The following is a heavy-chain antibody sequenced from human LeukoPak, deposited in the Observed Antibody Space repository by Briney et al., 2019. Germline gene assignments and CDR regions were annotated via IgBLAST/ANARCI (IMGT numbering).Heavy chain of an antibody. D-gene: IGHD6-13*01. CDR2: ISSSSSYT. CDR1: GFTFSDYY. V-gene: IGHV3-11*05. CDR3: ARDLRREQQLATWTFDY. J-gene: IGHJ4*02. Sequence: PGGSLRLSCAASGFTFSDYYTSWIRQAPGKGLEWVSYISSSSSYTNYADSVKGRFTISRDNAKNSLYLQMNSLRAEDTAVYYCARDLRREQQLATWTFDYWGQGTLVTVSS.